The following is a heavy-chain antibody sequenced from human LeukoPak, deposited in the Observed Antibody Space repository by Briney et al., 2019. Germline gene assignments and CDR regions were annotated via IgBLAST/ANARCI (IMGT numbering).Heavy chain of an antibody. J-gene: IGHJ3*02. V-gene: IGHV3-30*03. Sequence: GGSLRLSCAASGFTFSSYGMHWVRQAPGKGLEWVAVISYDGSNKYYADSVKGRFTISRDNSKNTLYLQMNSLRAEDTAVYYCARSGIGRAHAFDIWGQGTMVTVSS. D-gene: IGHD1-14*01. CDR1: GFTFSSYG. CDR2: ISYDGSNK. CDR3: ARSGIGRAHAFDI.